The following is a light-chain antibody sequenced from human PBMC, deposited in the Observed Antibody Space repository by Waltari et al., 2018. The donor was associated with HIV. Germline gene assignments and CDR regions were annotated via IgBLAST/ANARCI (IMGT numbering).Light chain of an antibody. CDR1: QNVNIK. CDR2: AAS. CDR3: QQYDTWPLT. J-gene: IGKJ4*01. V-gene: IGKV3D-15*01. Sequence: ETVMTQSPATLSVSPGERATLSCRASQNVNIKLAWYQPKPGQAPRLLIYAASTRATGIPASFSGSGSGTEFTLTISSLQSEDVAVYYCQQYDTWPLTFGGGTKVEI.